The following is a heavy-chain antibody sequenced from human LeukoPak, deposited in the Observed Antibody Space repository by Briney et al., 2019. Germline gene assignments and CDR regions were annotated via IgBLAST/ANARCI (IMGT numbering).Heavy chain of an antibody. Sequence: SETLSLTCTVSGGSISSGGYYRSWIRQHPGKGLEWIGYIYYSGSSYYNPSLKSRITISVDTSKNQFSLKLSSVTAADTAVYYCARAYTSSCRWFDPWGQGTLVTVSS. CDR2: IYYSGSS. CDR3: ARAYTSSCRWFDP. D-gene: IGHD6-13*01. V-gene: IGHV4-31*03. J-gene: IGHJ5*02. CDR1: GGSISSGGYY.